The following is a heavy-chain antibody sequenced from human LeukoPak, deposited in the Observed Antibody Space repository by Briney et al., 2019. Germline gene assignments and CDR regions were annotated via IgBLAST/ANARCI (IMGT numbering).Heavy chain of an antibody. Sequence: PSETLSLTCTVSGGSISSYYWSWIRQPPGKGLEWIGHIYYSGSTNYNPSLKSRVTISVDTSKNQFSLKLSSVTAADTAVYYCARYLSSGYYSSYYFDYWGQGTLVTVSS. V-gene: IGHV4-59*01. D-gene: IGHD3-22*01. CDR1: GGSISSYY. CDR2: IYYSGST. J-gene: IGHJ4*02. CDR3: ARYLSSGYYSSYYFDY.